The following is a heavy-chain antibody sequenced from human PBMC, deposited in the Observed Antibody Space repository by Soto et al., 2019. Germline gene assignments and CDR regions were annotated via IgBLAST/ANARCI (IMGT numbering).Heavy chain of an antibody. J-gene: IGHJ4*02. Sequence: PGGSLRLSCAVSGFTVSSNYMSWVRQAPGKGLEWVSGISGNSGAIGYAESAKGRFTISRDNAKNSLHLQMNSLRAEDSALYYCAKGSAAAGGKIGYFDYWGQGTVVTVSS. CDR1: GFTVSSNY. CDR3: AKGSAAAGGKIGYFDY. D-gene: IGHD6-13*01. CDR2: ISGNSGAI. V-gene: IGHV3-9*01.